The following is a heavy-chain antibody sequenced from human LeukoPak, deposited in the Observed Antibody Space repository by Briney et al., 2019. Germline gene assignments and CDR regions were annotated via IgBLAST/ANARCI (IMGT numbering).Heavy chain of an antibody. CDR3: ARAGTAGSVDY. CDR1: EFSFRNYW. V-gene: IGHV3-7*01. J-gene: IGHJ4*02. Sequence: PGGSLRLSCAASEFSFRNYWMSWVRQAPGMGLEWVANINPDGSDKYYVDSIKGRFTISRDNAKNSLCLQMDSLRAKDTAVYYCARAGTAGSVDYWGQGTLVTVSS. D-gene: IGHD6-13*01. CDR2: INPDGSDK.